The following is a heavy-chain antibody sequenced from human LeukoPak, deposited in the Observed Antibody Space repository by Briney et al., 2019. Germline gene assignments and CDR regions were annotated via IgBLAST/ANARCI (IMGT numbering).Heavy chain of an antibody. CDR3: TTYGDYEGLADY. D-gene: IGHD4-17*01. CDR1: GFTFGDAW. CDR2: IKSKADGGTT. J-gene: IGHJ4*02. V-gene: IGHV3-15*01. Sequence: GGSLRLSCAASGFTFGDAWMSWVRQAPGKGLEWVGGIKSKADGGTTDYAAPEKRIFTISRDDSKNTLYLQINSLKIDDTAVYYCTTYGDYEGLADYWSQGTLVTVSS.